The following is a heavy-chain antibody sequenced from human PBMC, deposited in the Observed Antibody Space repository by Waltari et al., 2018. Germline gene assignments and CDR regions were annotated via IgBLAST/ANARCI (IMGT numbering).Heavy chain of an antibody. CDR3: AREGSDWSLDV. V-gene: IGHV3-48*03. CDR1: GFSSSSFE. CDR2: ISSTGNTI. D-gene: IGHD6-19*01. Sequence: VEVVDSGGGLVQSGGSLRRACVPSGFSSSSFEMNWVRQAPGKVLEWVSFISSTGNTIYYADSVRGRFTSSRDNAKNSMYLQMNSLRVEDTALYYCAREGSDWSLDVWGQGTSVTVSS. J-gene: IGHJ3*01.